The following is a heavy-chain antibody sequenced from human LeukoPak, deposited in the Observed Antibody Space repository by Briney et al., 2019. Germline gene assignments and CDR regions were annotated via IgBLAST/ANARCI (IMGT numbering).Heavy chain of an antibody. CDR2: MSGSGGST. V-gene: IGHV3-23*01. Sequence: PGGSLRLSCAASGFTFSSYAMSWVRQAPGKGLEWVSTMSGSGGSTYYADSVKGRFTISRDNSKNTLYLQMNSLRAEDTAVYYCAKKPYVSGYSYGSLDYWGQGTLVTVSS. CDR3: AKKPYVSGYSYGSLDY. D-gene: IGHD5-18*01. CDR1: GFTFSSYA. J-gene: IGHJ4*02.